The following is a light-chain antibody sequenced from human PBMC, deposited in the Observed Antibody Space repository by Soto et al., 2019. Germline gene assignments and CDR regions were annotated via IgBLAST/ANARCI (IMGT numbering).Light chain of an antibody. V-gene: IGKV1-33*01. J-gene: IGKJ2*01. CDR2: DAS. Sequence: DIQMTQSPSSLSASVGDRVTITCQASQDISNYLNWYQQKPGKAPKLLIYDASNLETGVPSRFSGSGSGTDFTFTISRLQPDDFATYYCQQSYSTPYTFGQGTKVDIK. CDR1: QDISNY. CDR3: QQSYSTPYT.